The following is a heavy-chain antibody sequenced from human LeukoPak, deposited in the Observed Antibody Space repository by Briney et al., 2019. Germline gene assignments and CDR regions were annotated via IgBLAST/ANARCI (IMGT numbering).Heavy chain of an antibody. D-gene: IGHD1-7*01. CDR1: GFTFSSFA. V-gene: IGHV3-23*01. J-gene: IGHJ5*02. CDR3: AKGRDWNFNWFDP. Sequence: GGSLRLSCAASGFTFSSFAMSWVRQAPGKGLEWVSAIRGSGGSTYSADSVKGRFTISRDNSKNTVYLQMNSLRAEDTAVYYCAKGRDWNFNWFDPWGHGTLVTVSS. CDR2: IRGSGGST.